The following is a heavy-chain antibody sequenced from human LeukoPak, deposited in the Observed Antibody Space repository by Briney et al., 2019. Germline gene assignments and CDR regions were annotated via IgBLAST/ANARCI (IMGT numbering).Heavy chain of an antibody. CDR1: GGSISSGSYY. Sequence: SPSETLPLTCTVSGGSISSGSYYWSWIRQPAGKGLEWIGRIYTSGSTNYNPSLKSRVTISVDTSKNQFSLKLSSVTAADTAVYYCARDRGSGSLDYWGQGTLVTVSS. J-gene: IGHJ4*02. V-gene: IGHV4-61*02. CDR2: IYTSGST. D-gene: IGHD1-26*01. CDR3: ARDRGSGSLDY.